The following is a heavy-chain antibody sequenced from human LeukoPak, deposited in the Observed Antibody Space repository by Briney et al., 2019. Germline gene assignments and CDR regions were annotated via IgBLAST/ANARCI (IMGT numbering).Heavy chain of an antibody. V-gene: IGHV1-69*01. CDR3: ARVVYGSGSYSWFDP. CDR1: GGTFSSYA. Sequence: ASVKVSCKASGGTFSSYAISWVRQAPGQGLEWMGGMIPIFGTANYAQKFQGRVTITADESTSTAYMELSSLRSEDTAVYYCARVVYGSGSYSWFDPWGQGTLVTVSS. D-gene: IGHD3-10*01. J-gene: IGHJ5*02. CDR2: MIPIFGTA.